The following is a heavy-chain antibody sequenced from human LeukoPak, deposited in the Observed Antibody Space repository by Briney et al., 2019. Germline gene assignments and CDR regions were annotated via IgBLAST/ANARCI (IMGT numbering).Heavy chain of an antibody. J-gene: IGHJ4*02. CDR2: IYYSGST. CDR1: GGSISSYY. CDR3: ARDRSSGWFDY. V-gene: IGHV4-59*01. D-gene: IGHD6-19*01. Sequence: SETLSLTCTVSGGSISSYYWSWIRQPPGKGLEWTGYIYYSGSTNYNPSLKSRVTISVDTSKNQFSLKLSSVTAADTAVYYCARDRSSGWFDYWGQGTLVTVSS.